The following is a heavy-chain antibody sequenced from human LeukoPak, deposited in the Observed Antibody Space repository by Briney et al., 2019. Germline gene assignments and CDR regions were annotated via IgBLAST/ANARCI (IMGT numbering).Heavy chain of an antibody. CDR3: GRSGYEAAVDL. D-gene: IGHD6-13*01. CDR2: IQPTGSET. Sequence: GGSLRLSCAASGFTFSNYWMMWVRQAPGQGPEFLANIQPTGSETYYADRVKGRFTISRDNAKNLLFLQTNTLRGEDTAVYYCGRSGYEAAVDLWGRGNLVTVSS. V-gene: IGHV3-7*01. J-gene: IGHJ4*02. CDR1: GFTFSNYW.